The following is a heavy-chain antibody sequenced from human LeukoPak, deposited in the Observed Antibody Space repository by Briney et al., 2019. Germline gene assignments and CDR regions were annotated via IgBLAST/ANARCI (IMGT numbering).Heavy chain of an antibody. CDR1: GFTFSSYE. J-gene: IGHJ4*02. D-gene: IGHD3-22*01. Sequence: GGSLRLSCAASGFTFSSYEMNWVRQAPGKGLEWVSYIGSSGSTIYYADSVKGRFTISRDNAKNSLYLQMNSLRAEDTAVYYCARDRITMIVVVLLDYWGQGTLVTVSS. V-gene: IGHV3-48*03. CDR2: IGSSGSTI. CDR3: ARDRITMIVVVLLDY.